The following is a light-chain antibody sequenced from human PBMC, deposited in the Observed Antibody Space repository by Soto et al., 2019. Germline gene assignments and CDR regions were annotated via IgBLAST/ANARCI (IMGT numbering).Light chain of an antibody. J-gene: IGKJ4*01. CDR2: AAS. CDR3: QQSYSTHPT. V-gene: IGKV1-39*01. CDR1: QSINSF. Sequence: DIQMTQSPSSLSASVGDRVTIACRTSQSINSFLNWYQQRPGKAPKLLIYAASSLQSGVPSRFSGSGSGTDFTLTISCLQPEDFASYSCQQSYSTHPTFGGGTKVEIK.